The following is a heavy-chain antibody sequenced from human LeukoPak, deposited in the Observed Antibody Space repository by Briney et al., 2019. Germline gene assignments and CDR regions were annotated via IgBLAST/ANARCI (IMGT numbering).Heavy chain of an antibody. D-gene: IGHD6-13*01. CDR1: GYTFTGYY. V-gene: IGHV1-2*06. CDR2: INPNSGGT. CDR3: ARQYSSPSNSDFDY. Sequence: ASVKVSCKASGYTFTGYYMHWVRQAPGQGLEWMGRINPNSGGTNYAQKFQGRVTMTRDTSISTAYMELSRLRSDDTAVYYCARQYSSPSNSDFDYWGQGTLVTVSS. J-gene: IGHJ4*02.